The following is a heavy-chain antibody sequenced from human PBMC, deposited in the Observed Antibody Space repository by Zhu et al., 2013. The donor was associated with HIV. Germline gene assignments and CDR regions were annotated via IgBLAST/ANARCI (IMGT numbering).Heavy chain of an antibody. D-gene: IGHD2-21*01. J-gene: IGHJ4*02. CDR3: ARADRVVIDY. Sequence: QVQLVQSGAEVKKPGASVKVSCKASGYTLTGYYMHWVRQAPGQGLEWMGWINPNNGVTNYAQKFQGRVTMTRDTSIRTVYMELSRLKSDDTAVYYCARADRVVIDYWGQGTLVTVSS. V-gene: IGHV1-2*02. CDR1: GYTLTGYY. CDR2: INPNNGVT.